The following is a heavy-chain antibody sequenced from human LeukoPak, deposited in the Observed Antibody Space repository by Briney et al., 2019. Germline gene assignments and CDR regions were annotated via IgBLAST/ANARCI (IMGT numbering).Heavy chain of an antibody. CDR3: ASTPSGSAYCGGDCYSDY. CDR1: GGSISSSSYY. J-gene: IGHJ4*02. Sequence: SETLSLTCTVSGGSISSSSYYWGWIRQPPGKGLEWIGSIYYSGSTYYNPSLKSRVTISVDTSKNQFSLKLSSVTAADTAVYYCASTPSGSAYCGGDCYSDYWGQGTLVTVSS. D-gene: IGHD2-21*02. CDR2: IYYSGST. V-gene: IGHV4-39*07.